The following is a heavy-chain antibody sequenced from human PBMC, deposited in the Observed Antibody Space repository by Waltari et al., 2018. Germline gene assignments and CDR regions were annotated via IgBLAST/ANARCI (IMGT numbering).Heavy chain of an antibody. CDR3: ARVATKTYSSPVPGRPYYYGMDV. J-gene: IGHJ6*02. Sequence: EEQLVESGGGLVQPGESLRLSCEASGFTFSRYWMAWVRQAPGKGLVWVSRINSDGSSTIYAESVKGRFTISRDNAKNTLYVQMNRLRAEDTAVYYCARVATKTYSSPVPGRPYYYGMDVWGQGTTVTVSS. V-gene: IGHV3-74*01. D-gene: IGHD6-13*01. CDR1: GFTFSRYW. CDR2: INSDGSST.